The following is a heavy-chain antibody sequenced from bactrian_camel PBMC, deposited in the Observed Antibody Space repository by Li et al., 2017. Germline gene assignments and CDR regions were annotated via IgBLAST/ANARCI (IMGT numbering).Heavy chain of an antibody. Sequence: HVQLVESGGGSVQAGGSLRLSCTVSGQRYSAYCMGWFRQVPGKQREGVASIDTDGSTTYVDSVKGRFTISQDNPKTTLYLQMNSLKSEDTALYYCAIEGAYCGGGYCWANNWGQGTQVTVS. CDR3: AIEGAYCGGGYCWANN. CDR1: GQRYSAYC. J-gene: IGHJ4*01. V-gene: IGHV3S53*01. CDR2: IDTDGST. D-gene: IGHD2*01.